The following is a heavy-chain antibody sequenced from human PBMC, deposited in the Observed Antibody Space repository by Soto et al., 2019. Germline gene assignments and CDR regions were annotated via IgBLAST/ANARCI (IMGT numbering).Heavy chain of an antibody. V-gene: IGHV1-18*01. Sequence: QVHLVQSGAEVKKPGASVKVSCRGCGYAYTIYCNTWVRQAPGQGLEWMGWISAHNGNTNYAQKLQGRVTVTRDTSTSSAYMELRSLRSDDTAVYYCARGRYGDYWGQGALVTVSS. CDR3: ARGRYGDY. D-gene: IGHD1-1*01. CDR1: GYAYTIYC. J-gene: IGHJ4*02. CDR2: ISAHNGNT.